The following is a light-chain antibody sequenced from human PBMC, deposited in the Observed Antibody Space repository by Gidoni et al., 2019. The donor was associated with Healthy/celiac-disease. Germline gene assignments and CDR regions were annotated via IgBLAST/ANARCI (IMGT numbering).Light chain of an antibody. J-gene: IGKJ3*01. V-gene: IGKV4-1*01. CDR3: QQYYTTPFT. CDR2: WAS. Sequence: DIVMTQPPDSLAVSLGERATINCKFSQSVLYSSNNKNYLSWYQQKPGQPPKLLIYWASSRGSGVPDRFSGSGSGTDFTLTISSLQAADVAVYYCQQYYTTPFTFGPGTKVEIK. CDR1: QSVLYSSNNKNY.